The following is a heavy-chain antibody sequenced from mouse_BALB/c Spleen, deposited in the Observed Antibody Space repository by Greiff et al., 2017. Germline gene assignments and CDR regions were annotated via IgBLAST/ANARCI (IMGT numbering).Heavy chain of an antibody. V-gene: IGHV1S81*02. J-gene: IGHJ1*01. Sequence: VQLQQPGAELVKPGASVKLSCKASGYTFTSYWMHWVKQRPGQGLEWIGEINPSNGRTNYNEKFKSKATLTVDKSSSTAYMQLSSLTSEDSAVYYCAPTRYGSSGYWYFDVWGAGTTVTVSS. CDR1: GYTFTSYW. CDR3: APTRYGSSGYWYFDV. CDR2: INPSNGRT. D-gene: IGHD1-1*01.